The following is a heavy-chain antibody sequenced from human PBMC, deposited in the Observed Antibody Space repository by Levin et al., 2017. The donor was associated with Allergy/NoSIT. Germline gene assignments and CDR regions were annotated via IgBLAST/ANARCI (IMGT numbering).Heavy chain of an antibody. CDR1: GGSFSGYY. CDR3: ARGGARGQWLASGATLLDY. J-gene: IGHJ4*02. CDR2: INHSGST. Sequence: PSETLSLTCAVYGGSFSGYYWSWIRQPPGKGLEWIGEINHSGSTNYNPSLKSRVTISVDTSKNQFSLKLSSVTAADTAVYYCARGGARGQWLASGATLLDYWGQGTLVTVSS. V-gene: IGHV4-34*01. D-gene: IGHD6-19*01.